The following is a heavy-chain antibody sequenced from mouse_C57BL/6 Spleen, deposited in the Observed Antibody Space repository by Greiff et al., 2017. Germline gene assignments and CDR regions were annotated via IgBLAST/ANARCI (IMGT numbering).Heavy chain of an antibody. CDR2: DYPGDGDT. D-gene: IGHD1-1*01. Sequence: VQLQQSGPELVKPGASVKISCKASGYAFSSSWMNWVKQRPGKGLEWIGRDYPGDGDTNYNGKFKGKATLTADKSSSTADMQLSSLTSEDSAVYFCASSEDYYGSREDYWCQGTTLTFSS. CDR1: GYAFSSSW. V-gene: IGHV1-82*01. CDR3: ASSEDYYGSREDY. J-gene: IGHJ2*01.